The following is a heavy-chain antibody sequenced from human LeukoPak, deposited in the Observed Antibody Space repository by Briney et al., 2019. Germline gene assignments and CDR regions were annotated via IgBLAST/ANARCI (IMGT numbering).Heavy chain of an antibody. J-gene: IGHJ6*02. CDR3: ARDSYTSGAYGMDV. CDR2: IFYSDIT. V-gene: IGHV4-31*03. Sequence: TSETLPLTCTVSGGSISSGGYYWSWIRQLPGKGLDGLGYIFYSDITYYNPALESRVTISVDTSKDQFSLKVNSVTAADTAVYYCARDSYTSGAYGMDVWGQGTTVTVSS. CDR1: GGSISSGGYY. D-gene: IGHD5-18*01.